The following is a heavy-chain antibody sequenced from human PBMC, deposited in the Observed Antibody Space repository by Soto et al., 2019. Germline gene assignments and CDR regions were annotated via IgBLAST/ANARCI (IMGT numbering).Heavy chain of an antibody. CDR1: GGTFSSYA. J-gene: IGHJ5*02. CDR2: FIPIFGTA. CDR3: ARASEVPVVVVAAQGGWFDP. D-gene: IGHD2-15*01. V-gene: IGHV1-69*01. Sequence: QVQLVQSGAEVKKPGYSVKVSCKASGGTFSSYAISWVRHAPGQGLEWMGGFIPIFGTANYAQKFQGRVTITADESTSTAYMELSSLRSEDTAVYYCARASEVPVVVVAAQGGWFDPWGQGTMVTVSS.